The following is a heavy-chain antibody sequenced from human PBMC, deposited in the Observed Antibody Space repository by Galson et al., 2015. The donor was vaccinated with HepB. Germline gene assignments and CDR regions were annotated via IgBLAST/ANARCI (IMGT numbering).Heavy chain of an antibody. CDR1: GFTFGRYG. CDR2: IQFAGSKE. Sequence: SLRLSCAASGFTFGRYGMHWVRQAPGKGLDWVAAIQFAGSKEYYAHSVKGRFTISRDDSKNTVSLQMNSLGAEDSAVYYCGRDFSYGSLDFGNWGQGTLVTVFS. CDR3: GRDFSYGSLDFGN. D-gene: IGHD6-6*01. J-gene: IGHJ4*02. V-gene: IGHV3-33*01.